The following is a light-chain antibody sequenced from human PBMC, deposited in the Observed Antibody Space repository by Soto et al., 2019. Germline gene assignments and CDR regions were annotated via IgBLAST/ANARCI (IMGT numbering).Light chain of an antibody. CDR3: QQRTNG. V-gene: IGKV3D-20*02. Sequence: EIVLTQSPGTLSLSPGERATLSCRASQSVSSSYLAWYQQKPGQAPRLLIYGASSRATGIPDRFSGSGSGTDFTLTISRLEPEDFAVYYCQQRTNGFGGGTKGDIK. CDR2: GAS. CDR1: QSVSSSY. J-gene: IGKJ4*01.